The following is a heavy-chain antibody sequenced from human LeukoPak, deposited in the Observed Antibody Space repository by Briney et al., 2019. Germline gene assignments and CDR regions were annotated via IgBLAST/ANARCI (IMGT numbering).Heavy chain of an antibody. J-gene: IGHJ5*02. CDR1: GGSISSGGYY. CDR2: IYYSGST. Sequence: MSSETLSLTCTVSGGSISSGGYYWSWIRQHPGKGLEWIGYIYYSGSTYYTPSLKSRVTMSVDTSETQFSLKLSSVTAADTAVYYCARQDNSWNLRWFDPWGQGALVTVSS. V-gene: IGHV4-31*03. D-gene: IGHD1-1*01. CDR3: ARQDNSWNLRWFDP.